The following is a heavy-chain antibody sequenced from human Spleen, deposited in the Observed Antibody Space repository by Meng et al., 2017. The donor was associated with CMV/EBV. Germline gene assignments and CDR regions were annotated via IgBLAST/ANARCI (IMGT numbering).Heavy chain of an antibody. CDR1: YPIISCG. D-gene: IGHD2-15*01. CDR3: ARTSSDIAGHEYDCFDP. CDR2: ISGYNGRT. J-gene: IGHJ5*02. Sequence: YPIISCGISWVRQAPGKGLEGMGWISGYNGRTNYAQSFQGRLNLTTSTSTRPAYMEFLNLRSDDPAVYFCARTSSDIAGHEYDCFDPWGQGTLVTVSS. V-gene: IGHV1-18*01.